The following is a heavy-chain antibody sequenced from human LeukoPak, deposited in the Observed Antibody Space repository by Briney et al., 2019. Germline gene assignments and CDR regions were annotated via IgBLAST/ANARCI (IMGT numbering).Heavy chain of an antibody. J-gene: IGHJ4*02. CDR1: GFTFSIYA. CDR3: ARDRPNYYGSDGHYYRRDGDY. CDR2: ITSRGEST. D-gene: IGHD3-22*01. V-gene: IGHV3-23*01. Sequence: GGSLRLSCAASGFTFSIYAMSWVRQAPGKGLQWVSSITSRGESTWYVDSVKGRFTITRDNSENTLYLQMNSLRAEDTAVYYCARDRPNYYGSDGHYYRRDGDYWGRGTLVSVSS.